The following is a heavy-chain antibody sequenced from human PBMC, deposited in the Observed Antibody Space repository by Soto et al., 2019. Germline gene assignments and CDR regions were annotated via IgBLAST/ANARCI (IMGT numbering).Heavy chain of an antibody. CDR3: ARELLFYDSDGLSWDDAFDI. V-gene: IGHV4-30-2*01. J-gene: IGHJ3*02. CDR2: IYQSGST. CDR1: GGSLSSSAYS. Sequence: TLSLTCAVSGGSLSSSAYSWSWIRQPPGKGLEWIGFIYQSGSTYYNPSLKSRVTMSLDRPKNQFSLKLSSVTAADTAVYYCARELLFYDSDGLSWDDAFDIWGQGTMVTVSS. D-gene: IGHD3-22*01.